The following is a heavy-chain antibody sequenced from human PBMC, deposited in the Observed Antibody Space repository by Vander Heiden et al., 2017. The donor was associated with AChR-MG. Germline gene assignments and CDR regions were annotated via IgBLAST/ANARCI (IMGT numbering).Heavy chain of an antibody. CDR2: IYHSGST. J-gene: IGHJ4*02. Sequence: QVQLQESGPGLVKPSETLSLTCAVSGYSISSGYYWGWIRQPPGKGLEWIGSIYHSGSTYYNPSLKSRVTISVDTSKNQFSLKLSSVTAADTAVYYCARVVGSAAAGPTPFDYWGQGTLVTVSS. D-gene: IGHD6-13*01. CDR1: GYSISSGYY. CDR3: ARVVGSAAAGPTPFDY. V-gene: IGHV4-38-2*01.